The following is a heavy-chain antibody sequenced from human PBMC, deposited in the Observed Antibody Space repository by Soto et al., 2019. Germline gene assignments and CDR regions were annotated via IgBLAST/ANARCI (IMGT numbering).Heavy chain of an antibody. CDR1: GFTFSSYG. CDR3: ARKAAAGDQYYYYMDV. J-gene: IGHJ6*03. Sequence: GGSLRLSCAASGFTFSSYGMHWVRQAPGKGLEWVAVIWYDGSNKYYADSVKGRFTISRDNSKNTLYLQMNSLRAEDTAVYYCARKAAAGDQYYYYMDVWGKGTTVTVSS. V-gene: IGHV3-33*01. D-gene: IGHD6-13*01. CDR2: IWYDGSNK.